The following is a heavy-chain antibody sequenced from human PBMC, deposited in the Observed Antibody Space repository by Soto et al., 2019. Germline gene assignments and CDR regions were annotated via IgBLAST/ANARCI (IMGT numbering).Heavy chain of an antibody. J-gene: IGHJ4*02. CDR2: IKQDGSEM. Sequence: GGSLRLSCADSGLSFSNYWMSWVRQAPGKGLEWVANIKQDGSEMAYVDSVKGRFSISRDNPKNSLYLQMDSLRSEDTAVYYCARGLAPYYFDYWGQGTLVTVSS. D-gene: IGHD6-19*01. CDR1: GLSFSNYW. V-gene: IGHV3-7*04. CDR3: ARGLAPYYFDY.